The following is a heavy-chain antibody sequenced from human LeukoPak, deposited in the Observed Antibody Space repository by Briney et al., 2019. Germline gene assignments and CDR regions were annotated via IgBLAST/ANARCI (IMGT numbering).Heavy chain of an antibody. Sequence: GGSLRLSCAASRFTFSSYCMSWVRQAPGKGLEWVSSISSSSNYIYYADSLKGRSTISRDNAKNSLYLQMNSLGAEDTAVYYCARHSDYDILTGPNDYWGQGTLVTVSS. D-gene: IGHD3-9*01. CDR1: RFTFSSYC. CDR2: ISSSSNYI. J-gene: IGHJ4*02. CDR3: ARHSDYDILTGPNDY. V-gene: IGHV3-21*01.